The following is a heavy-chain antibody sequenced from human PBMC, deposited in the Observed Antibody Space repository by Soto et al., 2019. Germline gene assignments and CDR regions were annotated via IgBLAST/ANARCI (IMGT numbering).Heavy chain of an antibody. J-gene: IGHJ6*02. D-gene: IGHD1-1*01. CDR3: ARVGTGNDTSTYYGMDV. Sequence: SESRSRTCTVSGGSISSYYWSWIGPPPGKGLEWIGYIYYSGSTNYYPSLKSRVTISVDTSKNQFSLKLSSVTAADTAVYYCARVGTGNDTSTYYGMDVWGQGTTVTVSS. V-gene: IGHV4-59*01. CDR1: GGSISSYY. CDR2: IYYSGST.